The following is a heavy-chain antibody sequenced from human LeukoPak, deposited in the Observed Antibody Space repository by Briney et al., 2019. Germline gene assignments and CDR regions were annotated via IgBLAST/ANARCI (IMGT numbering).Heavy chain of an antibody. V-gene: IGHV4-59*07. J-gene: IGHJ4*02. CDR3: ARGYYGSGSYLGFDY. CDR2: IYYSGST. Sequence: SDTLSLLCSVSGGSISSYYWSWMRHPPGKGLEWIGYIYYSGSTNYNPSLKSRVTISVDTSKNQFSLKLSSVTAADTAVYYCARGYYGSGSYLGFDYWGQGTLVTVSS. D-gene: IGHD3-10*01. CDR1: GGSISSYY.